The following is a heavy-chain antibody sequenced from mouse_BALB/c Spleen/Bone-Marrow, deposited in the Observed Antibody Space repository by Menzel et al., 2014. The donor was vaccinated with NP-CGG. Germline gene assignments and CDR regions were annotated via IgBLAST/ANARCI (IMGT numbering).Heavy chain of an antibody. J-gene: IGHJ2*01. CDR1: GDSITSGY. V-gene: IGHV3-8*02. CDR3: ATYDGYYFDY. D-gene: IGHD1-2*01. Sequence: EVMLGESGPSLVKPSQTLSLTCSVSGDSITSGYWNWIRKFPGNKLEYMGYISYSGSTYYNPSLKSRISITRDTSKNHYYLQLNSATAEDSATYYCATYDGYYFDYWGQGTTLTVSS. CDR2: ISYSGST.